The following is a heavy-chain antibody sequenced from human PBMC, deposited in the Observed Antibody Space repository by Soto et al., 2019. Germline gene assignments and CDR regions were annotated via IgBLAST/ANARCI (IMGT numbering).Heavy chain of an antibody. CDR2: ISYDGSNK. V-gene: IGHV3-30*18. CDR3: AKEDDSSGYFLDY. D-gene: IGHD3-22*01. CDR1: GFTFSSYG. J-gene: IGHJ4*02. Sequence: GGSLRLSCAASGFTFSSYGMHWVRQAPGKGLEWVAVISYDGSNKYYADSVKGRFTTSRDNSKNTLYLQMNSLRAEDTAVYYCAKEDDSSGYFLDYWGQGTLVTVSS.